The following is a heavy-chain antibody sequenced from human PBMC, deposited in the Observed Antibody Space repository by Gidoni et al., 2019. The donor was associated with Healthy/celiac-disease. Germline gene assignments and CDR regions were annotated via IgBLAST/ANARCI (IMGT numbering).Heavy chain of an antibody. CDR1: GFTFSSYG. CDR2: ISYDGSNK. Sequence: QVQLVESGGGVVQPGRSLSLSCAASGFTFSSYGMHWVRQAPGKGLEWVAVISYDGSNKYYADSVKGRFTISRDNSKNTLYLQMNSLRAEDTAVYYCAKNNMGLDYWGQGTLVTVSS. V-gene: IGHV3-30*18. CDR3: AKNNMGLDY. D-gene: IGHD3-10*01. J-gene: IGHJ4*02.